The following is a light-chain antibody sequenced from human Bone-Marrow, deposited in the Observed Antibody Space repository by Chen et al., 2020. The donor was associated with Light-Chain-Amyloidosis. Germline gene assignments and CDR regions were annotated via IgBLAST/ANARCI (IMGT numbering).Light chain of an antibody. Sequence: SYVLTQPSPVSGAPGQTATIACGGNNLGSTSVHGYQPTPGQAPLLVVYDESNRPSGIPERLSGSNSENTATLTISRVAAGDEADYYCQVWDRSSDRPVFGGGTKLTVL. CDR3: QVWDRSSDRPV. V-gene: IGLV3-21*02. CDR1: NLGSTS. J-gene: IGLJ3*02. CDR2: DES.